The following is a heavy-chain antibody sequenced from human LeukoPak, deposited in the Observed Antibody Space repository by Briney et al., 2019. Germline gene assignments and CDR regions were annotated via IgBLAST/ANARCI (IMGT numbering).Heavy chain of an antibody. CDR3: ARGATYGYFQH. D-gene: IGHD4-17*01. Sequence: GGSLRLSCAASGFTFSGYSMNWVRQAPGKGLEWVSYISSSSTIYYADSVKGRFTISRDNAQNSLYLQMNSLRAEDTAVYYCARGATYGYFQHWGQGTLVTVSS. V-gene: IGHV3-48*01. CDR2: ISSSSTI. CDR1: GFTFSGYS. J-gene: IGHJ1*01.